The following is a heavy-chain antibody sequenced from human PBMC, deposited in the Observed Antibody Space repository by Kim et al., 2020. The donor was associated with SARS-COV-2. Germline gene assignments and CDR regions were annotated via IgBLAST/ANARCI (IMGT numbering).Heavy chain of an antibody. V-gene: IGHV3-11*01. D-gene: IGHD1-26*01. Sequence: GGSLRLSCAASGFTFSDYYMSWIRQAPGKGLEWVSYISSSGSTIYYADSVKGRFTISRDNAKNSLYLQMNSLRAEDTAVYYCARVADLYSGSYYVRYWGQGTLVTVSS. CDR3: ARVADLYSGSYYVRY. CDR1: GFTFSDYY. J-gene: IGHJ4*02. CDR2: ISSSGSTI.